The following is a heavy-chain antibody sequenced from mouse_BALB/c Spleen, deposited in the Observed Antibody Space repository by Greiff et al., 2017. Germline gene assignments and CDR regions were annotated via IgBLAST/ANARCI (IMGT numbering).Heavy chain of an antibody. CDR2: ISSGSSTI. Sequence: DVMLVESGGGLVQPGGSRKLSCAASGFTFSSFGMHWVRQAPEKGLEWVAYISSGSSTIYYADTVKGRFTISRDNPKNTLFLQMTSLRSEDTAMYYCARSGYDYYFDYWGQGTTLTVSS. CDR3: ARSGYDYYFDY. D-gene: IGHD3-1*01. J-gene: IGHJ2*01. V-gene: IGHV5-17*02. CDR1: GFTFSSFG.